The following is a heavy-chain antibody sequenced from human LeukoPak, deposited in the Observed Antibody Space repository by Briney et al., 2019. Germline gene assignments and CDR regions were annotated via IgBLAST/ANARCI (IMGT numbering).Heavy chain of an antibody. Sequence: PSQTLSLTCTVSGGSISSGDYYWSWIRQPPGKGLECIGYIYYSGSTYYNPSLKSRVTISVDTSKNQFSLKLSSVTAADTAVYYCARAYDYVWGSYRLVFDYWGQGTLVTVSS. CDR1: GGSISSGDYY. J-gene: IGHJ4*02. V-gene: IGHV4-30-4*01. D-gene: IGHD3-16*01. CDR2: IYYSGST. CDR3: ARAYDYVWGSYRLVFDY.